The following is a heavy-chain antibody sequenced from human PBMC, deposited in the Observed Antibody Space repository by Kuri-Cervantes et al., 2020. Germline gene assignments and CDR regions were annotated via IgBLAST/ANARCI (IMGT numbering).Heavy chain of an antibody. Sequence: SETLSLTCAVSGYSISSGYYWGWSRQPPGKGLEWIGSIYHSGSTYYNPSLKSRVTISVDTSKNQFSLKLSSVIAAATAVYYCARSQDYYNEWIDYYYYMDVWGKGTTVTVSS. CDR2: IYHSGST. V-gene: IGHV4-38-2*01. D-gene: IGHD3-22*01. CDR3: ARSQDYYNEWIDYYYYMDV. CDR1: GYSISSGYY. J-gene: IGHJ6*03.